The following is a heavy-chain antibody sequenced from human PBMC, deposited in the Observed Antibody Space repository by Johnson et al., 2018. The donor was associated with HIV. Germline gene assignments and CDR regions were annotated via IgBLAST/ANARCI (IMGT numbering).Heavy chain of an antibody. CDR2: IWYDGSYK. V-gene: IGHV3-33*08. Sequence: QVQLVESGGGVVQPGKSLRLSCAASGFTFSSYPMHWVRQAPGKGLEWVAVIWYDGSYKYYADSVKGRFTISRDNSKNTLYLQMNSLRAEDTAVYYCASWHGDYGNAFDIWGQGTMVTVSS. D-gene: IGHD4-17*01. CDR1: GFTFSSYP. CDR3: ASWHGDYGNAFDI. J-gene: IGHJ3*02.